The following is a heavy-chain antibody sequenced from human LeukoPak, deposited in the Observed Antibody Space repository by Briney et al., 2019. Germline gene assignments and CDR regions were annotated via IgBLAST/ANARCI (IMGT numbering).Heavy chain of an antibody. CDR1: GYTFTSYD. V-gene: IGHV1-69*13. Sequence: SVKVSCKASGYTFTSYDINWVRQATGQGLEWMGGIIPIFGTANYAQKFQGRITITADVSTRTAYMELSNLRSEDTAVYYCASVGSGSYPFDYWGQGTLVTVSS. J-gene: IGHJ4*02. CDR2: IIPIFGTA. D-gene: IGHD3-10*01. CDR3: ASVGSGSYPFDY.